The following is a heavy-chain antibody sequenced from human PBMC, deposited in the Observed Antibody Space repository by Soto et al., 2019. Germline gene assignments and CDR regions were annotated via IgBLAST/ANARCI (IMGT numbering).Heavy chain of an antibody. D-gene: IGHD6-6*01. V-gene: IGHV3-33*01. Sequence: GGSLRLSCAASGFTFSSYGMHWVRQAPGKGLEWVAVIWYDGSNKYYADSVKGRFTISRDNSKNTLYLQMNSLRAEDTAVYYCARSSIPEYSSSPDFDYWGQGTLVTVSS. CDR1: GFTFSSYG. CDR3: ARSSIPEYSSSPDFDY. J-gene: IGHJ4*02. CDR2: IWYDGSNK.